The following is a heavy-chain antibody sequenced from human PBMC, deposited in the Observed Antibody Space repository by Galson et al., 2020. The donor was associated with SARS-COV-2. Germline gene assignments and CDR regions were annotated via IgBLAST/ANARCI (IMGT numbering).Heavy chain of an antibody. CDR2: ISSIGYT. Sequence: ETSETLSLTCTVSGGSISNYYWSWIRQPPGKGLEWIGYISSIGYTNYNPSLKSRVTISVDTSKKQVSLELRSVTAADTAVYYCARDISDDSGHSHGFELWGQGTLVTVSS. CDR1: GGSISNYY. J-gene: IGHJ5*02. CDR3: ARDISDDSGHSHGFEL. D-gene: IGHD3-22*01. V-gene: IGHV4-59*01.